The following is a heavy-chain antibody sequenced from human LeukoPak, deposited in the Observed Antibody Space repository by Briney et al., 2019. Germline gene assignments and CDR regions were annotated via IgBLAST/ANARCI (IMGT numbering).Heavy chain of an antibody. CDR1: GFTFSNYA. Sequence: GGSLRLSCAASGFTFSNYAMSCVRQAPGGGLEWVSIIGGSGGSTYYADSVKGRFTISRDNSKNTLYLQMNSLRAEDTAVYYCAPRVEFYYYGMDVWGQGTTVTVSS. J-gene: IGHJ6*02. D-gene: IGHD5-24*01. CDR3: APRVEFYYYGMDV. CDR2: IGGSGGST. V-gene: IGHV3-23*01.